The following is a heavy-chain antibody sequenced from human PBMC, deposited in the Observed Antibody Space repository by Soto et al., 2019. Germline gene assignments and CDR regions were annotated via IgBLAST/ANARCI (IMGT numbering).Heavy chain of an antibody. CDR1: GGSFSGYY. CDR2: INHSGST. V-gene: IGHV4-34*01. J-gene: IGHJ4*02. Sequence: QVQLQQWGAGLLKPSETLSLTCAVYGGSFSGYYWTWIRQPPGPGLEWIGEINHSGSTNYNPSLKSRVPISVDTSKHQFSLTLTSVTAADTAVYYCARDKITGLFDYWGQGTLVTVSS. D-gene: IGHD2-8*02. CDR3: ARDKITGLFDY.